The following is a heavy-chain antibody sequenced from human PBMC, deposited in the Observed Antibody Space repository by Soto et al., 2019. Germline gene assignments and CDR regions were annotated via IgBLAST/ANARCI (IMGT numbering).Heavy chain of an antibody. CDR3: ARAKPRTTVTTPDY. V-gene: IGHV3-30-3*01. J-gene: IGHJ4*02. CDR2: ISYDGSNK. CDR1: GFTFSSYA. D-gene: IGHD4-17*01. Sequence: QVQLVESGGGVVQPGRSLRLSCAASGFTFSSYAMHWVRQAPGKGLEWVAVISYDGSNKYYADSVKGQFTISRDNSKNTLYLQRNSLRAEDTAVYYCARAKPRTTVTTPDYWGQGTLVTVSS.